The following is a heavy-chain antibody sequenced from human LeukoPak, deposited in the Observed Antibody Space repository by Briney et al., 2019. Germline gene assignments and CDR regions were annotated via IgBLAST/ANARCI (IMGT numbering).Heavy chain of an antibody. Sequence: ASVKVSCKASGYTFTAYYMHWVRQAPGQGLEWMGWINLNSGGTNFAQKFQGRVTVTRDTSISTAYMELSRLRSDDTALYYCARYDSTVNWFDPWGQGTLVTVSS. CDR1: GYTFTAYY. V-gene: IGHV1-2*02. D-gene: IGHD3-22*01. CDR3: ARYDSTVNWFDP. J-gene: IGHJ5*02. CDR2: INLNSGGT.